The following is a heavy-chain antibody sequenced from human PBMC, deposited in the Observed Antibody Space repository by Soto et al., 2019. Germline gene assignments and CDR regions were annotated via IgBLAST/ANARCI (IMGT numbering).Heavy chain of an antibody. V-gene: IGHV3-23*01. CDR3: AKARSLHLREDYYYYGMDV. J-gene: IGHJ6*02. D-gene: IGHD3-16*02. CDR1: GFTFSSYA. Sequence: GGSLRLSCAASGFTFSSYAMSWDRQAPGKGLEWVSAISGSGGSTYYADSVKGRFTISRDNSKNTLYLQMNSLRAEDTAVYYCAKARSLHLREDYYYYGMDVWGQGTTVTVSS. CDR2: ISGSGGST.